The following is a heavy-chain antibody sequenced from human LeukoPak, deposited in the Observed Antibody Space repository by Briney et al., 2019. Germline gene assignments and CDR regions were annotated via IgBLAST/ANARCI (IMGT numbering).Heavy chain of an antibody. CDR3: ARAGHGYDSSGYSFDY. CDR1: GGSISSGGYS. J-gene: IGHJ4*02. CDR2: IYHSGST. Sequence: PSETLSLTCAVSGGSISSGGYSWSWIRQPPGKGLEWIGYIYHSGSTYYNPSLKSRVTISVDRSKNQFSLKLSSVTAADTAVYYCARAGHGYDSSGYSFDYWGQGTLVTVSS. D-gene: IGHD3-22*01. V-gene: IGHV4-30-2*01.